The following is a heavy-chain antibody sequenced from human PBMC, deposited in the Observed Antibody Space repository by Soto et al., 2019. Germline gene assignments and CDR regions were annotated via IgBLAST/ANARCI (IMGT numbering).Heavy chain of an antibody. CDR2: ISAYNGNT. CDR1: GYTFTSYG. Sequence: GASVKVSCKASGYTFTSYGISWVRQAPGQGLEWMGWISAYNGNTNYAQKLQGRVTMTTDTSTSTAYMELRSLRSDDTAVYYCARDHLILIAAGYYYYGMDVWGQGTTVTVSS. CDR3: ARDHLILIAAGYYYYGMDV. J-gene: IGHJ6*02. D-gene: IGHD6-13*01. V-gene: IGHV1-18*04.